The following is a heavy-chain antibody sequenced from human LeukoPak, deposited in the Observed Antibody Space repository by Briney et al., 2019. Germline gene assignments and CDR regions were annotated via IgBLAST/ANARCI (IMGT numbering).Heavy chain of an antibody. Sequence: SETLSLTCTIPGGSVSDYYWSWIRQSPGKGLEWIGYIYHTGSTSYSPSLKSRVTISADTSQNQFSLKLSSVTAADTAVYYCASRKLGNDYWGQGTLVTVSS. J-gene: IGHJ4*02. CDR1: GGSVSDYY. D-gene: IGHD7-27*01. CDR3: ASRKLGNDY. CDR2: IYHTGST. V-gene: IGHV4-59*02.